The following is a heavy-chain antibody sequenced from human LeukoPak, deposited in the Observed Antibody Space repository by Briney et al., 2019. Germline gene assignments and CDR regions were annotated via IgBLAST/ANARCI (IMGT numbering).Heavy chain of an antibody. CDR2: INPHSGGT. CDR1: GYTFTSYA. D-gene: IGHD3-22*01. V-gene: IGHV1-2*02. Sequence: ASVKVSCKASGYTFTSYAMNWVRQAPGQGLEWMGWINPHSGGTNYAQKFQGRVTMTRDASISTAFMELSRLRSDDTAVYYCARVKTMIIVVRLFDYWGQGTLVTVSS. J-gene: IGHJ4*02. CDR3: ARVKTMIIVVRLFDY.